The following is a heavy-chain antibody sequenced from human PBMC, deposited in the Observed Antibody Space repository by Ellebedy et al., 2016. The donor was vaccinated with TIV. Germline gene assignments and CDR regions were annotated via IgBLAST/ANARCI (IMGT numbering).Heavy chain of an antibody. J-gene: IGHJ6*02. D-gene: IGHD3-9*01. CDR2: INPSGGST. CDR1: GYNFISYH. Sequence: AASVKVSCKATGYNFISYHMHWVRQAPGQGLEWMGMINPSGGSTTDAQKLQGRVTMTRDPSTSTVYMELSSLRSEDTAVYYCARSLTYGVMDVWGQGTTVTVSS. CDR3: ARSLTYGVMDV. V-gene: IGHV1-46*04.